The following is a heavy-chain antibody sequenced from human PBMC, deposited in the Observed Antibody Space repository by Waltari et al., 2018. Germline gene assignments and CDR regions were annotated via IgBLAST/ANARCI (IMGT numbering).Heavy chain of an antibody. D-gene: IGHD4-17*01. Sequence: QPQLQESGPGLEKPSETLSLTCTVSGGSITTRSYHWAWIRQTPGKGLEWIGSIHISGSTYYNPSLRSRVTMSVDTPNNQFSLKLTSVTAADTAVYYCARQPPTTVPTPRSPFDTWGQGTMVSVSS. CDR1: GGSITTRSYH. CDR2: IHISGST. J-gene: IGHJ3*02. V-gene: IGHV4-39*07. CDR3: ARQPPTTVPTPRSPFDT.